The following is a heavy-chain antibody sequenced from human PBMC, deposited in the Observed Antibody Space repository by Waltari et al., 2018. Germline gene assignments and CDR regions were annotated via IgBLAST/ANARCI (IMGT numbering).Heavy chain of an antibody. CDR3: AREDPPRMTTVNRFDY. CDR2: ISSSSSYI. J-gene: IGHJ4*02. CDR1: GFTFSSYS. V-gene: IGHV3-21*01. Sequence: EVQLVESGGGLVKPGGSLRLSCAASGFTFSSYSMNWVRQAPGKGLEWVSSISSSSSYIYYADSVKGRFTISRDNAKNSLYLQMNSLRAEDTAVYYCAREDPPRMTTVNRFDYWGQGTLVTVSS. D-gene: IGHD4-17*01.